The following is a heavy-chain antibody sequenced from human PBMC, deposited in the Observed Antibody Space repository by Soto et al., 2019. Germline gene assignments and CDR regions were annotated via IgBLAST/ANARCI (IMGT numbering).Heavy chain of an antibody. CDR3: ARVGIAVAGDFDY. J-gene: IGHJ4*02. V-gene: IGHV1-2*02. Sequence: GASVKVSCKASGYTFTGYYMHWVRRAPGQGLEWMGWINPNSGGTNYAQKFQGRVTMTRDTSISTAYMELSRLRSDDTAVYYCARVGIAVAGDFDYWGQGTLVTVSS. D-gene: IGHD6-19*01. CDR2: INPNSGGT. CDR1: GYTFTGYY.